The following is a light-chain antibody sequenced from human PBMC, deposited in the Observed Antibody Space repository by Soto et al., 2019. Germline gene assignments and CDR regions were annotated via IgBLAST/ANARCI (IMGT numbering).Light chain of an antibody. CDR3: MQALQTPIT. Sequence: DIVMTQSPLSLPVTPGEPASISCRSSQSLLHSNGYNYLDWYLQKPGQSPQLLIYLGSNRASGVPDRFSGRWSGTDFTLKISRVEAEDVGVYYCMQALQTPITFGPGTRLEIK. V-gene: IGKV2-28*01. CDR1: QSLLHSNGYNY. J-gene: IGKJ5*01. CDR2: LGS.